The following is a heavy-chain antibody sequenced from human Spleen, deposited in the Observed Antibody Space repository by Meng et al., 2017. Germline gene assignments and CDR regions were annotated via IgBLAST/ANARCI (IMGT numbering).Heavy chain of an antibody. Sequence: VPVPGSGPGRVKPSGTLSRTCAAPGGSINSDNWWSWVRQPPGKGLEWVGEIFRSGRTNYNPSLKSRVTISVDKSKNQFSLKLSSVTAADTAVYYCARWVSRGTSWFDPWGQGTLVTVSS. D-gene: IGHD2-2*01. CDR1: GGSINSDNW. J-gene: IGHJ5*02. CDR2: IFRSGRT. CDR3: ARWVSRGTSWFDP. V-gene: IGHV4-4*02.